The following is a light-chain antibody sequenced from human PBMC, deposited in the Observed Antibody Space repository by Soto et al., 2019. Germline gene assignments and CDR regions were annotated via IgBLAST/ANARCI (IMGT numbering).Light chain of an antibody. CDR3: QLYGTSPKP. CDR2: GAS. Sequence: IVMTQSPATLSVSPWGRATLSCRASQSISGTLAWYQQKPGQAPRLLIYGASTRATSFPARFSGSGSGTDFTLSISRLEPEDFAVYYCQLYGTSPKPFGQGTKVDIK. V-gene: IGKV3-15*01. CDR1: QSISGT. J-gene: IGKJ1*01.